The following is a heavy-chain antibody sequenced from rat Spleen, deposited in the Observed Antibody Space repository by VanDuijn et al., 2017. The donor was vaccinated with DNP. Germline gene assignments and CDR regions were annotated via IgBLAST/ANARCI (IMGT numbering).Heavy chain of an antibody. Sequence: EVQLVGSGGGLVQPGRSLKLSCAASGFTFSNYYMAWVRQAPKKGLEWVATISYDGSSTYYRDSVKGRFTISRDNAKSTLYLQMDSLRSEDTATYYCARHYGGYSYYWYFDFWGPGTMVTVSS. CDR3: ARHYGGYSYYWYFDF. CDR2: ISYDGSST. D-gene: IGHD1-11*01. CDR1: GFTFSNYY. V-gene: IGHV5-7*01. J-gene: IGHJ1*01.